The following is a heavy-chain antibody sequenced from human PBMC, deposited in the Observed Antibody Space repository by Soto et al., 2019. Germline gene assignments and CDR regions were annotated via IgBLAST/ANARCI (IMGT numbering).Heavy chain of an antibody. J-gene: IGHJ5*02. V-gene: IGHV3-23*01. CDR1: GFTFMIYA. D-gene: IGHD2-2*01. Sequence: PWGSLILSCSASGFTFMIYAMSWVRQAPGKGLEWVSAISGSGGSTYYADSVKGRFTISRDNSKNTLYLQMNSLRAEDTAVYYCAKGPLYQLPYGSNWFDPWGQGNLVTVSS. CDR3: AKGPLYQLPYGSNWFDP. CDR2: ISGSGGST.